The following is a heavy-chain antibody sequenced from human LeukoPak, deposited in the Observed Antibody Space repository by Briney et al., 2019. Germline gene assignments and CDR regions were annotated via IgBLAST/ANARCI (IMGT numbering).Heavy chain of an antibody. Sequence: GESLKISCKGSGYSFTNIWIGWVRQMPGKGLEWMGIIYPGDSDTNYSPSFQGQVTISADKSISTAYLQWSSLKASDTAMYYCASAGSSSDYYYLSAFDIWGQGTMVTVSS. V-gene: IGHV5-51*01. J-gene: IGHJ3*02. CDR2: IYPGDSDT. D-gene: IGHD3-22*01. CDR1: GYSFTNIW. CDR3: ASAGSSSDYYYLSAFDI.